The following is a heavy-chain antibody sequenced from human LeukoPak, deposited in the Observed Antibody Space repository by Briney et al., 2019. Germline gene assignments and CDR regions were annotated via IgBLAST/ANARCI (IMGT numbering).Heavy chain of an antibody. CDR2: IDQRGSDK. D-gene: IGHD6-6*01. V-gene: IGHV3-7*01. CDR1: GFSFGSYW. Sequence: PGGSLRLSCAASGFSFGSYWMTWVRQAPGKGLEWVARIDQRGSDKHYVDSVKGRFTVSRDNAKNSLFLQMNSLRDEDTAVYYCTRGGAARPDYWGQGTLVTVSS. CDR3: TRGGAARPDY. J-gene: IGHJ4*02.